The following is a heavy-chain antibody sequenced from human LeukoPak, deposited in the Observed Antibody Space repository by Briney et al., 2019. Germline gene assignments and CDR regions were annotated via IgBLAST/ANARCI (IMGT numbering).Heavy chain of an antibody. J-gene: IGHJ4*02. CDR1: GFTFNSYN. CDR3: ARLITAPYYFDY. CDR2: ISSSRNYI. V-gene: IGHV3-21*01. Sequence: GSPRLSCAASGFTFNSYNMNWVRQAPGKGLEWVSSISSSRNYIYYADSVKGRFTISRDNAKNSLYLQMNSLRAEDTAVYYCARLITAPYYFDYWGQGTLVTVSS. D-gene: IGHD1-20*01.